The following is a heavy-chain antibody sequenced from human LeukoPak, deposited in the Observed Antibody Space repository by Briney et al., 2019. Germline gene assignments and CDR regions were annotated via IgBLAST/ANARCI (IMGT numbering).Heavy chain of an antibody. D-gene: IGHD4-11*01. CDR3: AKGLGGVRKYSNYFDY. V-gene: IGHV3-23*01. J-gene: IGHJ4*02. CDR1: GFTFSSYG. CDR2: ISGSGGST. Sequence: GGTLRLSCAASGFTFSSYGMSWVRQAPGKGLEWVSAISGSGGSTYYADSVKGRFTISRDNSKNTLYLQMNSLRAEDTAVYYCAKGLGGVRKYSNYFDYWGQGTLVTVSS.